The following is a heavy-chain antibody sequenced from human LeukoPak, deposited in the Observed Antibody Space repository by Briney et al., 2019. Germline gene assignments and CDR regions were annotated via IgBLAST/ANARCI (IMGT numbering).Heavy chain of an antibody. CDR2: IGSTSRYI. CDR1: GFTFSSYA. Sequence: GGSLRLSCAASGFTFSSYAMSWVRQAPGKGLEWVSSIGSTSRYIYYADSVKGRFTISRDNAKNSLSLQMNSLRAEDTAMYYCARDWVHCSGGTCSTDYWGQRTLVTVSS. CDR3: ARDWVHCSGGTCSTDY. V-gene: IGHV3-21*01. D-gene: IGHD2-15*01. J-gene: IGHJ4*02.